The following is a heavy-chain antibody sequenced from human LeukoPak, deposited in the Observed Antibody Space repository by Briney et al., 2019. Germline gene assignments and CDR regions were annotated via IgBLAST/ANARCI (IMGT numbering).Heavy chain of an antibody. V-gene: IGHV4-39*01. D-gene: IGHD3-3*01. CDR3: ASQSVTIFGVGDNWFDP. J-gene: IGHJ5*02. CDR1: GFTFSSYP. Sequence: GSLRLSCAASGFTFSSYPMSWVRQSPGKGLEWIGSMYYTGSTYYKPSLKSRVTISADTSKNQFSLKVSSVTAADTAVYYCASQSVTIFGVGDNWFDPWGQGTLVTVSS. CDR2: MYYTGST.